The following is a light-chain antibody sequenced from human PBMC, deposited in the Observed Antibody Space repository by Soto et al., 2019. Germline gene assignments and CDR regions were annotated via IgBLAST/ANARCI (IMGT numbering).Light chain of an antibody. CDR2: EVS. J-gene: IGLJ2*01. Sequence: QSALTQPASVSGSPGQSITISCTGTSSDVGNYKYVSWYQQHPGKAPKLMIYEVSNRPSGVSNRFSGSKSGNTASLTISGLQAEDETDYYCQSYDSSLSGPVVFGGGTKLTVL. CDR1: SSDVGNYKY. CDR3: QSYDSSLSGPVV. V-gene: IGLV2-14*01.